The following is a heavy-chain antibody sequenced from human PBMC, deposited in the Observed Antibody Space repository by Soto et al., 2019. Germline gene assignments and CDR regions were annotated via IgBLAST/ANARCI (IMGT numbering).Heavy chain of an antibody. CDR2: IVLVFGTP. V-gene: IGHV1-69*01. Sequence: QVQLVQSGAEVRKPGSSVRVSCRASGGSFSTYAISWVRQAHGQGLEWMGGIVLVFGTPNYAQKSQDSVIITADQSTYTAYMELSSLRSADTAIYYCPSKAIIPRPPSGMDNYFTLDVGGQGTTVTVSS. J-gene: IGHJ6*02. D-gene: IGHD3-10*01. CDR3: PSKAIIPRPPSGMDNYFTLDV. CDR1: GGSFSTYA.